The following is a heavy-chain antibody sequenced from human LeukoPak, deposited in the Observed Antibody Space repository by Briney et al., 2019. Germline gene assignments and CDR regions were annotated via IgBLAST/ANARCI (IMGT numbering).Heavy chain of an antibody. D-gene: IGHD3-10*01. CDR1: GFTFSSYW. J-gene: IGHJ4*02. CDR3: AKDSRGYGSGSYLPDY. Sequence: GGSLRLSCAASGFTFSSYWMSWVRQAPGKGLEWVANIKQDGSEKYYVDSVKGRFTISRDNAKNSLYLQMNSLRAEDTALYYCAKDSRGYGSGSYLPDYWGQGTLVTVSS. V-gene: IGHV3-7*03. CDR2: IKQDGSEK.